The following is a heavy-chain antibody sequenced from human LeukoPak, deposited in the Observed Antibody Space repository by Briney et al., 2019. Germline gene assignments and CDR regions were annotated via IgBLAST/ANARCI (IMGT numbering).Heavy chain of an antibody. Sequence: SETLSLTCAVYGGSFSGYYWSWIRQPPGKGLEWIGYIYYSGSTNYNPSLKSRVTISVDTSKNQFSLKLSSVTAADTAVYYCARGPPGAYIDYWGQGTLVTVSS. CDR1: GGSFSGYY. CDR3: ARGPPGAYIDY. CDR2: IYYSGST. V-gene: IGHV4-59*01. J-gene: IGHJ4*02. D-gene: IGHD1-26*01.